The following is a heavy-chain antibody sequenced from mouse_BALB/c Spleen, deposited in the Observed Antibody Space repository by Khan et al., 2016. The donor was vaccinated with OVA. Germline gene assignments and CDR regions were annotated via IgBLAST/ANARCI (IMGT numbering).Heavy chain of an antibody. CDR2: IRYSGNT. CDR1: GYSITSYYA. V-gene: IGHV3-2*02. J-gene: IGHJ2*01. D-gene: IGHD1-1*01. CDR3: ANCGLLRRYPDYFDY. Sequence: EVKLLESGPGLLKPSQSLSLTCTVTGYSITSYYAWNWIRQFPGNKLEWMAYIRYSGNTTYNPSLRSRISISRDTSKNPFFLQLTSVTTEDTATYYFANCGLLRRYPDYFDYWGQGTTLTVSS.